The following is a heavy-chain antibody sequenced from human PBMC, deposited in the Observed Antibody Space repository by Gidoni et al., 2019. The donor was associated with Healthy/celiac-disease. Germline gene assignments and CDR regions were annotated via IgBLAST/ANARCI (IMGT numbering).Heavy chain of an antibody. CDR3: ARNGNYDFWSGYPWAPVDY. J-gene: IGHJ4*02. CDR1: GFTFSSSA. D-gene: IGHD3-3*01. V-gene: IGHV3-30-3*01. CDR2: ISYDGSNK. Sequence: QVQLVESGGGVVQPGRSLRLSCAASGFTFSSSAMHWVRQAPGKGLEWVAVISYDGSNKYYADSVKGRFTISRDNSKNTLYLQMNSLRAEDTAVYYCARNGNYDFWSGYPWAPVDYWGQGTLVTVSS.